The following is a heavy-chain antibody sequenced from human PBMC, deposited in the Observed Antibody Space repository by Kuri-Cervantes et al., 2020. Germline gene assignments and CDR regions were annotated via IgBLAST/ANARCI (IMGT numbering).Heavy chain of an antibody. CDR3: ARVVLDCSGGSCYRRYYYYYYGMDV. V-gene: IGHV3-74*01. J-gene: IGHJ6*02. D-gene: IGHD2-15*01. CDR2: INSDGSST. Sequence: GESLKISCAASGFTFSSYWMHWVRQAPGKGLVWVSRINSDGSSTSYADSVKGRFTISRDNAKNTLYLQMNSLRAEDTAVYYCARVVLDCSGGSCYRRYYYYYYGMDVWGQGTTVTVSS. CDR1: GFTFSSYW.